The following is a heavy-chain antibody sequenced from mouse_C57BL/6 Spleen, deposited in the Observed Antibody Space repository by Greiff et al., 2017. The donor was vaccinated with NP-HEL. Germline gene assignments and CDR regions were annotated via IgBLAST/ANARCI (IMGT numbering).Heavy chain of an antibody. V-gene: IGHV1-50*01. CDR3: ARDSLSS. CDR2: IDPSDSYT. J-gene: IGHJ3*01. D-gene: IGHD1-1*01. Sequence: QVQLQQSGAELVKPGASVKLSCKASGYTFTSYWMQWVKQRPGQGLEWIGEIDPSDSYTNYNQKFKGKATLTVDTSSSTAYMQLSSLTSEDSAVYYCARDSLSSWGQGTLVTVSA. CDR1: GYTFTSYW.